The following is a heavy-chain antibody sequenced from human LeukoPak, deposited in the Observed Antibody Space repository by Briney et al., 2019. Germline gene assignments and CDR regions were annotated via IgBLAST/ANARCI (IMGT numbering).Heavy chain of an antibody. CDR2: ISYDGSNK. V-gene: IGHV3-30-3*01. CDR1: GFTFSSYA. CDR3: ARDPDIVVVPAASVGYYYYYGMDV. Sequence: PGGSLRLSCAASGFTFSSYAMHWVRQAPGKGLEWVAVISYDGSNKYYADSVKGRFTISRDNSKNTLYLQMNSLRAEDTAVYYCARDPDIVVVPAASVGYYYYYGMDVWGQGTTVTVSS. J-gene: IGHJ6*02. D-gene: IGHD2-2*01.